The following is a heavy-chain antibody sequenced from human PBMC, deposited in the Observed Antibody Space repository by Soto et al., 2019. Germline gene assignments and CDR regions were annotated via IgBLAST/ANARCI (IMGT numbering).Heavy chain of an antibody. Sequence: EVQLLESGGGLVQPGGSLRLSCVASGFTFSSYAMSWVRQAPGKGLEWVSAISGSGGSTYYADSVKGRFTISRDNSKNTLYLQMNSLRAEDTAVYYCAKDRWELLRFDDYWGQGTLVTVSS. CDR3: AKDRWELLRFDDY. D-gene: IGHD1-26*01. J-gene: IGHJ4*02. CDR2: ISGSGGST. CDR1: GFTFSSYA. V-gene: IGHV3-23*01.